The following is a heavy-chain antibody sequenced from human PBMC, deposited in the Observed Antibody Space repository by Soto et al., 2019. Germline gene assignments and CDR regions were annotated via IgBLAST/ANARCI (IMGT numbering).Heavy chain of an antibody. J-gene: IGHJ5*02. CDR3: ARGPMPVGAITS. CDR2: ISSGSSTI. Sequence: EVQLVESGGGLVQPGGSLRLSCAASGFNFNTHSMNWVRQTPGKGLEWISYISSGSSTIYYADSLKGRFTISRHNAKKPGYPRKNHLKAEDTAVYYCARGPMPVGAITSWGQGTLVTVSS. CDR1: GFNFNTHS. V-gene: IGHV3-48*01. D-gene: IGHD1-26*01.